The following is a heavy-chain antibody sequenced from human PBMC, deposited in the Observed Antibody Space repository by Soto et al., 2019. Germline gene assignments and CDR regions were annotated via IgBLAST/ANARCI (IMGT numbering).Heavy chain of an antibody. D-gene: IGHD6-19*01. J-gene: IGHJ4*02. CDR2: ISTSSSYT. Sequence: QVQLVESGGGLVKPGGSLRLSCAASGFTFSDYYMSWIRQAPGKGLEWVSYISTSSSYTNYADSVKGRFTISRDNAKNSLYLQMNCLRDEDSAVYYCARDRSSSAWLSDYWGQGTLVSVSS. CDR1: GFTFSDYY. CDR3: ARDRSSSAWLSDY. V-gene: IGHV3-11*06.